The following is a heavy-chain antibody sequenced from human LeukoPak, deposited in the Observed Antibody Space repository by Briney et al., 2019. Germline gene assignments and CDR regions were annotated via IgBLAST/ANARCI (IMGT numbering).Heavy chain of an antibody. CDR3: ARDLPYSLVRGYFDL. CDR2: ISSSSSTI. V-gene: IGHV3-48*01. D-gene: IGHD6-13*01. J-gene: IGHJ2*01. CDR1: GFTFSSYS. Sequence: PGGSLRLSCAASGFTFSSYSMNWVRQAPGKGLEWVSYISSSSSTIYYADSVKGRFTISRDNAKNSLYLQMNSLRAEDTAVYYCARDLPYSLVRGYFDLWGRGTLVTVSS.